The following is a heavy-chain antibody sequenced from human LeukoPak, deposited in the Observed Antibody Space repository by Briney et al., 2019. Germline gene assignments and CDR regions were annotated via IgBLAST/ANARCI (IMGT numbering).Heavy chain of an antibody. CDR2: IKQDGSEI. CDR1: GFTFSSYW. V-gene: IGHV3-7*03. J-gene: IGHJ4*02. Sequence: TGGSLRLSCAASGFTFSSYWMSWVRQAPGKGLEWVANIKQDGSEIYYVDSVKGRFTISRDNAKNSLYLQMKSLRVEDTAVYYCARASGDPPNYWGQGTLVTVSS. CDR3: ARASGDPPNY.